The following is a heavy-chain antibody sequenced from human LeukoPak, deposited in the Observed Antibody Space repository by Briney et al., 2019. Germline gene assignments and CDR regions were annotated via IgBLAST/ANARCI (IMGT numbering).Heavy chain of an antibody. CDR3: ARPTFGAFFGELYDNWFDP. CDR2: TYYSGST. CDR1: GSSISSYY. V-gene: IGHV4-59*01. D-gene: IGHD3-10*01. J-gene: IGHJ5*02. Sequence: SETLALTCTGSGSSISSYYWSWIRQPPGKGLEWIGYTYYSGSTNYNPSLKSRVTISVDTSKNQFSLKLSSVTAAGTAVYYCARPTFGAFFGELYDNWFDPWGQGTLVTVSS.